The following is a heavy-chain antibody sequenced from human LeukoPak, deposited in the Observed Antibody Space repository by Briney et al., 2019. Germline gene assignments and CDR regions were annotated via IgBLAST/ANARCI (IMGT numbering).Heavy chain of an antibody. CDR3: ARYDYVWGSYRSPNAFDI. V-gene: IGHV4-34*01. J-gene: IGHJ3*02. CDR2: INHSGST. D-gene: IGHD3-16*02. Sequence: GSLRLSCAASGFIFSRYWMSWVRQAPGKGLEWIGEINHSGSTNYNPSLKSRVTISVDTSKNQFSLKLSSVTAADTAVYYCARYDYVWGSYRSPNAFDIWGQGTMVTVSS. CDR1: GFIFSRYW.